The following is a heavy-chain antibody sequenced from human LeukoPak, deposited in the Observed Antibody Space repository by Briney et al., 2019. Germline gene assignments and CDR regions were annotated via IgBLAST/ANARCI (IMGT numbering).Heavy chain of an antibody. V-gene: IGHV3-21*01. CDR2: ISSSSSYI. CDR3: ARVVDGYNYFSY. Sequence: GGSLSLSCAASGFTFSSYSMNWVRQAPGKGLEWVSSISSSSSYIYYADSVKGRFTISRDNAKNSLYLQMNSLRAEDTAVYYCARVVDGYNYFSYWGEGTLVTVSS. D-gene: IGHD5-24*01. J-gene: IGHJ4*02. CDR1: GFTFSSYS.